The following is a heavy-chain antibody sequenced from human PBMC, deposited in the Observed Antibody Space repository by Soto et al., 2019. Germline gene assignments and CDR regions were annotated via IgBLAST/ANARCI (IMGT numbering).Heavy chain of an antibody. J-gene: IGHJ4*02. Sequence: SETLSLTCAVAGGSIGSVGYSWTWIRRPPGKGLAWLGNIYHSGNTYYNPSLKSRVTISVDRSKNQFSLNLNSVTAADTSVYCCAREENGALDSWGQGALVTVSS. CDR2: IYHSGNT. CDR1: GGSIGSVGYS. D-gene: IGHD1-26*01. V-gene: IGHV4-30-2*01. CDR3: AREENGALDS.